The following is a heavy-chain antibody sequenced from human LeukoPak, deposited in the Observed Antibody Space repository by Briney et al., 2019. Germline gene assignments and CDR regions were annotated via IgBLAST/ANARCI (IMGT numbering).Heavy chain of an antibody. CDR2: IYNSGSA. CDR1: GFTFSSYS. V-gene: IGHV4-59*01. D-gene: IGHD2-8*02. CDR3: VTGYWEFDC. Sequence: GSLRLSCAASGFTFSSYSMNWVRQAPGKGLEWIGEIYNSGSANYNPSLQSQVTISVDTSKNEFSLKLSSVTAADTAVYYCVTGYWEFDCWGQGTLVTVSS. J-gene: IGHJ4*02.